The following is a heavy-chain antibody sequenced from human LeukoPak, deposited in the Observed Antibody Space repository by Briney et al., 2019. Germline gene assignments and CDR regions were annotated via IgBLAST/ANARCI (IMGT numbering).Heavy chain of an antibody. CDR3: AKDRYQIKVRGIDY. CDR2: ISSSGSGGNT. Sequence: GGSLRLSCAASGVTLSSYAMSWARQAPGKGLEWVSGISSSGSGGNTYYADSVKGRFTISRDNSKNTLYLQMNSLRAEDTAVYYCAKDRYQIKVRGIDYWGQGTLVTVSS. D-gene: IGHD1-14*01. V-gene: IGHV3-23*01. CDR1: GVTLSSYA. J-gene: IGHJ4*02.